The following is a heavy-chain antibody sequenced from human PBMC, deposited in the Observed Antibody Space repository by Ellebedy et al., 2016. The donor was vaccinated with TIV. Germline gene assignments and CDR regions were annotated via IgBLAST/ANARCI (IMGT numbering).Heavy chain of an antibody. V-gene: IGHV3-64D*06. J-gene: IGHJ4*02. CDR1: GFTFSSCA. Sequence: GGSLRLSXSASGFTFSSCAMHWVRQAPGKGLEYVSGINDKGTTTHYADSVKGRFTISRDDSKNTVYLQMSSLRPEDTAVYSCVKDRSGTYNFDYWGQGTLVTVSS. CDR3: VKDRSGTYNFDY. CDR2: INDKGTTT. D-gene: IGHD1-26*01.